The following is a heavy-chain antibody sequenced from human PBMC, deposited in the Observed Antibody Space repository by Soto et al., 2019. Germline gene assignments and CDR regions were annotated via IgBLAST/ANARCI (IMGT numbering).Heavy chain of an antibody. CDR3: ASLSSSSTYFDY. CDR1: RGSVSSSNW. V-gene: IGHV4-4*02. D-gene: IGHD6-6*01. J-gene: IGHJ4*02. CDR2: IYHSGTT. Sequence: QVQLQESGPGLVKPSGTLSLTCAVSRGSVSSSNWWSWVRQPPGKGLEWIGDIYHSGTTNYNPSLRSRGTISVDKSKNQFSLRLSSVTAADTAVYYCASLSSSSTYFDYWGQGTLVTVSS.